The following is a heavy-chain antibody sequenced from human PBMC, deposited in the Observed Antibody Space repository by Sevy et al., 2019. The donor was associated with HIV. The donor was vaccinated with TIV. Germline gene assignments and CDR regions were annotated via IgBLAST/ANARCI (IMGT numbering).Heavy chain of an antibody. Sequence: GGSLRLSCAASGFTFSNYWMNWVRQAPGMGLEWVANIKQDGSEKRYVESVKGRFTISRDNAKNSLYLQMNSLRAEDAAVYYCARDRGMIVNYWGQGTLVTVSS. CDR2: IKQDGSEK. CDR1: GFTFSNYW. D-gene: IGHD3-22*01. V-gene: IGHV3-7*01. CDR3: ARDRGMIVNY. J-gene: IGHJ4*02.